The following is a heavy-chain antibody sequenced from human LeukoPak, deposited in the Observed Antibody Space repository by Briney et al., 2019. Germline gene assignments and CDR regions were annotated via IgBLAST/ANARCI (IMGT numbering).Heavy chain of an antibody. CDR2: IYYSGST. CDR3: ARGYYDVLTGHPKNFDY. Sequence: PSETLSLTCTVSGGSISSNSNYWGWIRQSPGKGLEWIGRIYYSGSTYYSPSLKSRVTISVDTSNNQFSLKLSSVTAADTAVYYCARGYYDVLTGHPKNFDYWGQGTLVTVSS. CDR1: GGSISSNSNY. J-gene: IGHJ4*02. D-gene: IGHD3-9*01. V-gene: IGHV4-39*01.